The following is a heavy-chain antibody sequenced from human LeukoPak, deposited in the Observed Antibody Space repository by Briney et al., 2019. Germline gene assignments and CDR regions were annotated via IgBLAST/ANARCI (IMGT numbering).Heavy chain of an antibody. V-gene: IGHV4-59*01. D-gene: IGHD1-7*01. CDR1: GGSISSYY. Sequence: PSETLSLTCTVSGGSISSYYWSWIRQPPGKGLEWIGYIYYSGSTNYNPSLKSRVTISVDTSKNQFSLKLSSVTAADTAVYYCARDPGYNWNSRWVDAFDIWGQGTMVTVSS. J-gene: IGHJ3*02. CDR2: IYYSGST. CDR3: ARDPGYNWNSRWVDAFDI.